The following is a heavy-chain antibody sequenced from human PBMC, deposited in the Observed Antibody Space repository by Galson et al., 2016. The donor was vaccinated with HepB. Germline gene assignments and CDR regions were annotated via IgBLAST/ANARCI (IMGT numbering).Heavy chain of an antibody. V-gene: IGHV3-53*01. CDR3: AREQVAASYYGSGSGYYYYYGMDI. Sequence: FLRLSCAASGVTFSSYAMYWVRQAPAQGLEWVCVIHSGGTTYYADCVKGGFTTPRDNAKNTLELQMNSLRPEDTAVYYCAREQVAASYYGSGSGYYYYYGMDIWGQGTTVIVSS. CDR1: GVTFSSYA. CDR2: IHSGGTT. D-gene: IGHD3-10*01. J-gene: IGHJ6*02.